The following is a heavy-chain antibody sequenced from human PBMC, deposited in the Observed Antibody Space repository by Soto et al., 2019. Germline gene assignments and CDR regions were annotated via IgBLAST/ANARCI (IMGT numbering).Heavy chain of an antibody. Sequence: SGPTLVNPTQTLTLTCTFSGFSLSTSGMCVSWIRQPPGKALEWLARIDWDDDKYYSTSLKTRLTISKDTSKNQVVLTMTNMDPVDTATYYCARIQGRGSPSDYWGQGTLVTVSS. V-gene: IGHV2-70*11. CDR3: ARIQGRGSPSDY. CDR1: GFSLSTSGMC. J-gene: IGHJ4*02. CDR2: IDWDDDK. D-gene: IGHD1-26*01.